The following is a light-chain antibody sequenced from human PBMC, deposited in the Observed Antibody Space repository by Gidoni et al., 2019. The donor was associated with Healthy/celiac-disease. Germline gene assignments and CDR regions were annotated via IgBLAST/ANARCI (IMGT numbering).Light chain of an antibody. Sequence: QSVLTQPPSVSEAPRQRVTISCSGSSSNIGNSGKLPSGVSDRFSGSKSGTSASLAISGLQSEDEADYYCAAWDDSLNGWVFGGGTKLTVL. V-gene: IGLV1-36*01. CDR3: AAWDDSLNGWV. J-gene: IGLJ3*02. CDR1: SSNIGNS.